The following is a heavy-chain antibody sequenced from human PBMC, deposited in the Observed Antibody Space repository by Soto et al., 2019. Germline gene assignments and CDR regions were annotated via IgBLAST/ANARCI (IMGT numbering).Heavy chain of an antibody. CDR1: GSTFPSST. Sequence: ASVKVSCKASGSTFPSSTVSWVRQAPGQGLEWMGWINAHNGNTKYAQKFQGRLTMTTDTSTGTAYMELRSLRSDDTAVYYCARGGEVLEWLWWPYWGQGTLVTVSS. D-gene: IGHD3-3*01. CDR3: ARGGEVLEWLWWPY. CDR2: INAHNGNT. V-gene: IGHV1-18*01. J-gene: IGHJ4*02.